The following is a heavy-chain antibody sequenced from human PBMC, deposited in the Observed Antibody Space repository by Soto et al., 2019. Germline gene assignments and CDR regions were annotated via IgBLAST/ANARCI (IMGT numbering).Heavy chain of an antibody. CDR3: TTTLRFLEWLLPDY. D-gene: IGHD3-3*01. CDR2: IKSKTDGGTT. Sequence: EVQLLESGGGLVQPGGSLRLSCAASGFTFSNAWMSWVRQAPGKGLEWVGRIKSKTDGGTTDYAAPVKGRFTISRDDSKNTLYLQMNSLKTEDTAVYYCTTTLRFLEWLLPDYWGQGTLVTVSS. V-gene: IGHV3-15*01. CDR1: GFTFSNAW. J-gene: IGHJ4*02.